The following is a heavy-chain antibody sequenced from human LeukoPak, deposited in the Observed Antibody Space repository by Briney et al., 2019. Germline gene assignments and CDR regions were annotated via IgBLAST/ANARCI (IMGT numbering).Heavy chain of an antibody. CDR1: GGSISSGDYY. D-gene: IGHD6-13*01. Sequence: SGTLSLTCTVSGGSISSGDYYWSWIRQPPGKGLEWIGYIYYSGSTYYNPSLKSRVTISVDTSKNQFSLKLSSVTAADTAVYYCAARYSSSWYNFTDYWGQGTLVTVSS. J-gene: IGHJ4*02. CDR2: IYYSGST. V-gene: IGHV4-30-4*01. CDR3: AARYSSSWYNFTDY.